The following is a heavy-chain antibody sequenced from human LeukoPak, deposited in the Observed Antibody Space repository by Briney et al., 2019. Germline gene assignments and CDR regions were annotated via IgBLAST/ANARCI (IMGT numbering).Heavy chain of an antibody. J-gene: IGHJ6*02. CDR1: GGSISSYY. Sequence: SETLSLTCTVSGGSISSYYWSWIRQPPGKGLEWIGYIYYSGSTNYNPSLKSRVTISVDTSKNQFSLKLSSVTAADTAVYYCASTMAVPAASAGYYYYGMDVWGHGTTVTVSS. V-gene: IGHV4-59*01. CDR3: ASTMAVPAASAGYYYYGMDV. CDR2: IYYSGST. D-gene: IGHD2-2*01.